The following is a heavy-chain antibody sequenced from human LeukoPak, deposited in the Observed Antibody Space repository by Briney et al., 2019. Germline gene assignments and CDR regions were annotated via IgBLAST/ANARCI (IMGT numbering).Heavy chain of an antibody. Sequence: PGGSLRLSCAASGFTFSSYGMHWVRQAPGKGLEWVAFIRYDGSNKYYADSVKGRFTISRDKSKNTLYLQMNSLRAEDTAVYYCAKLWYSSSSVAFDIWGQGTMVTVSS. D-gene: IGHD6-6*01. V-gene: IGHV3-30*02. CDR2: IRYDGSNK. CDR1: GFTFSSYG. J-gene: IGHJ3*02. CDR3: AKLWYSSSSVAFDI.